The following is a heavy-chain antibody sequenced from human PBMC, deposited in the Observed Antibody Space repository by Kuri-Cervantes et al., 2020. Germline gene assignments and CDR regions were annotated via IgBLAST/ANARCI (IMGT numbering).Heavy chain of an antibody. CDR3: AVLRGYTYAFDI. J-gene: IGHJ3*02. Sequence: ASVKVSCKASGYTFTGYYMHWVRQAPGQGLEWMGWINPNSGGTNYAQKFQGRVTMTRDTSISTAYMELSRLRSDDTAVYYCAVLRGYTYAFDIWGQGTMVTVSS. CDR2: INPNSGGT. CDR1: GYTFTGYY. V-gene: IGHV1-2*02. D-gene: IGHD5-18*01.